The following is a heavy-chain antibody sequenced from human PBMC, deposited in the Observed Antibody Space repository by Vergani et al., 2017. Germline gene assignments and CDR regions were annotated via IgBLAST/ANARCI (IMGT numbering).Heavy chain of an antibody. CDR2: IYHTGSA. V-gene: IGHV4-38-2*01. D-gene: IGHD1-20*01. J-gene: IGHJ5*02. CDR3: ARYNWNDQSWFDP. Sequence: QVRLEESGPGLVKPSETLSLTCSVSGYSITSGYYWGWIRQPPGRGLEWIGSIYHTGSAYYNPSLKSRVTMSVDTSKNQFSLKLSSVTAADTAVYYCARYNWNDQSWFDPWGQGTLVTVSS. CDR1: GYSITSGYY.